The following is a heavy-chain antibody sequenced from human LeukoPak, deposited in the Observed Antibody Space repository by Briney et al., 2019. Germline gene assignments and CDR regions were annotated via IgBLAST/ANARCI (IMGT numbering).Heavy chain of an antibody. V-gene: IGHV1-2*02. D-gene: IGHD6-25*01. CDR1: GYPFTRYY. CDR2: INPNSGGT. J-gene: IGHJ4*02. Sequence: ALVKRSCKASGYPFTRYYMHWGRRAPGQGLEWMGWINPNSGGTNYAQKFQGRVTMTRDTSISTAYMELSRLGSDDTAVYYCVGGGGVDYWGQGTLVTVSS. CDR3: VGGGGVDY.